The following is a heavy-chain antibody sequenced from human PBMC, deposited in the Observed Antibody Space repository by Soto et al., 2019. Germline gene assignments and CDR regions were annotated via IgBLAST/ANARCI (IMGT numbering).Heavy chain of an antibody. Sequence: GGSLRLSCAASGFTFSSYGMHWVRQAPGKGLEWVAVIWYDGSNKYYADSVKGRFTISRDNSKNTLYLQMNSLRAEDTAVYYCARELRFLEWLYFDYWGQGTTVTVSS. CDR1: GFTFSSYG. J-gene: IGHJ4*03. CDR3: ARELRFLEWLYFDY. CDR2: IWYDGSNK. V-gene: IGHV3-33*01. D-gene: IGHD3-3*01.